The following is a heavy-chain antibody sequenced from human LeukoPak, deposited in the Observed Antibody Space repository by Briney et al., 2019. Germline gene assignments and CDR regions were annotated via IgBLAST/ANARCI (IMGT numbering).Heavy chain of an antibody. J-gene: IGHJ4*02. D-gene: IGHD1-26*01. CDR2: IKQDGSEE. Sequence: GGSLRLSCSVSGFSLSMYWMTWVRQAPGKGLEWLANIKQDGSEEYYADSVKGRFTISRDNARNSLYLQMNSLRVEDTALYYYARWDSGNYYGIGDWGQGTLVTVSS. CDR3: ARWDSGNYYGIGD. V-gene: IGHV3-7*01. CDR1: GFSLSMYW.